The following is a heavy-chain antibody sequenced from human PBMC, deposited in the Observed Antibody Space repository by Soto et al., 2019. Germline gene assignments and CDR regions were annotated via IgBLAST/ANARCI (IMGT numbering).Heavy chain of an antibody. CDR1: TYSFTNYW. CDR3: ARHPIAAAVDY. CDR2: IDPTDSYT. Sequence: GESLKISCKASTYSFTNYWISWVRQRPGKSLEWMGRIDPTDSYTNYSPSFQGHVTISADKSVSTAYLQWSSLKAPDSAMYYCARHPIAAAVDYWGQGTLVTV. D-gene: IGHD6-13*01. V-gene: IGHV5-10-1*01. J-gene: IGHJ4*02.